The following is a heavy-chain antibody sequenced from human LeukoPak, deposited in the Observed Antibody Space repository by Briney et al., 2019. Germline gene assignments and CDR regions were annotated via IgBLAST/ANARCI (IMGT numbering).Heavy chain of an antibody. CDR1: GFTFSNYA. Sequence: TGGSLRLSCAASGFTFSNYAMSWVRQAPGKGLEWLSAISGSGGITYYADSVKGRFTISRDNSKNTLYLQMNSLRAEDTAAYYCAKSLGSVAVTANDDWGQGTLVTVSS. CDR2: ISGSGGIT. J-gene: IGHJ4*02. D-gene: IGHD2-21*02. CDR3: AKSLGSVAVTANDD. V-gene: IGHV3-23*01.